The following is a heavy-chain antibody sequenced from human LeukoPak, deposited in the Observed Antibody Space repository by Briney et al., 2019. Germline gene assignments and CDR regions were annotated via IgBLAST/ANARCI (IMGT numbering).Heavy chain of an antibody. Sequence: SGPTLVNPTQTLTLTCTFSGFSLSPSGVGVGWIRQPPGKALEWLAHIFSNDEKSYSTSLKSRLTVSKDTSKSQVVLTMTNMDTVDTATYYCARIENAARPTSVDFWGQGTLVTVSS. CDR3: ARIENAARPTSVDF. CDR1: GFSLSPSGVG. J-gene: IGHJ4*02. V-gene: IGHV2-26*01. D-gene: IGHD6-6*01. CDR2: IFSNDEK.